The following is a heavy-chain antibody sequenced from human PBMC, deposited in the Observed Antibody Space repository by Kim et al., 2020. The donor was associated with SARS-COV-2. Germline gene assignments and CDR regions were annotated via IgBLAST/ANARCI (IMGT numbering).Heavy chain of an antibody. Sequence: SETLSLTCTVSGGSISSGGYYWSWIRQHPGNGLEWIGYIYYSGSTYYNPSLKSRVTISVDTSKNKFSLKLSSVTAADTAVYYWARDEVRGVHTGGMDVWGQGTTVTVSA. J-gene: IGHJ6*01. V-gene: IGHV4-31*03. D-gene: IGHD3-10*01. CDR2: IYYSGST. CDR1: GGSISSGGYY. CDR3: ARDEVRGVHTGGMDV.